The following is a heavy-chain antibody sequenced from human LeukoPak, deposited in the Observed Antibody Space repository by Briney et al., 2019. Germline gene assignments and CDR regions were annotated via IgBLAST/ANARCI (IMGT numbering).Heavy chain of an antibody. V-gene: IGHV3-23*01. J-gene: IGHJ4*02. Sequence: GGSLRLSCAASEFTFSSSAMSWVRQVPGKGLEWVSGISASGGSTSYADSVRGRFTISRDNSKNTLYVQMNSLRDEDTAVYYCAKGQRWESPHYLDSWGQGTLVTVSS. CDR2: ISASGGST. D-gene: IGHD1-26*01. CDR3: AKGQRWESPHYLDS. CDR1: EFTFSSSA.